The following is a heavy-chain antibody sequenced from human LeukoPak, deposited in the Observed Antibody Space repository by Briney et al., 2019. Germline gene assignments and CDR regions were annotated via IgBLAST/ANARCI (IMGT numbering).Heavy chain of an antibody. CDR2: IKQDGSDK. Sequence: TGGSLRLSCGASGFTFSTYWMSWVRQAPGKGLEWVANIKQDGSDKYYVESVKGRFTISRDNAKNSLYLQMNSLRAEDTAVYYCARSRLGYMDVWGKGTTVTVSS. J-gene: IGHJ6*03. V-gene: IGHV3-7*01. CDR3: ARSRLGYMDV. CDR1: GFTFSTYW. D-gene: IGHD3-16*01.